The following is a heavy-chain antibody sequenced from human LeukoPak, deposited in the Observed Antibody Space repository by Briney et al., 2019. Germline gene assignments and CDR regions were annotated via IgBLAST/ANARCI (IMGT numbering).Heavy chain of an antibody. CDR1: GFTFSNFA. CDR2: IRYDGSNT. D-gene: IGHD2-8*02. Sequence: GGSLRLSCAASGFTFSNFAMSWVRQTPGKGLEWVAVIRYDGSNTYYADSVKGRFTISRDNSKNTLNLQMNSLTAEDTAVYYCARDLLLAGYCTGGACPHFDYWGQGTLVTVSS. V-gene: IGHV3-33*08. CDR3: ARDLLLAGYCTGGACPHFDY. J-gene: IGHJ4*02.